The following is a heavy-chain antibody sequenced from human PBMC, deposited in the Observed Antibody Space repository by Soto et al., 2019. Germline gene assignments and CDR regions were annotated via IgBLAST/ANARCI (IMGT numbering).Heavy chain of an antibody. CDR3: ARGDCVGGSCYSLAGSFYYYMDV. V-gene: IGHV3-74*01. J-gene: IGHJ6*03. CDR2: INSDGSVS. Sequence: EVKLVESGGGLVQPGGSLRLSCAASGFTFCNYWMYWVRQAPGQGLVWVSRINSDGSVSRYADSVKGRLTISRDNVKNTLYLQMNRLRVEDTAVYYCARGDCVGGSCYSLAGSFYYYMDVWGKGTTVTVFS. CDR1: GFTFCNYW. D-gene: IGHD2-15*01.